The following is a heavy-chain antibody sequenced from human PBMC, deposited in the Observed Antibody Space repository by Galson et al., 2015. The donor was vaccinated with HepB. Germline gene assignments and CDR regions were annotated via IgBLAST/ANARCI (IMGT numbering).Heavy chain of an antibody. CDR2: INPNSGGT. V-gene: IGHV1-2*06. J-gene: IGHJ3*02. CDR1: GYTFTGYY. CDR3: ARVGYYDSSDYGAFDI. D-gene: IGHD3-22*01. Sequence: CKASGYTFTGYYMHWVRQAPGQGLEWMGRINPNSGGTNYAQKFQGRVTMTRDTSISTAYMELSRRRSEDTAVYYCARVGYYDSSDYGAFDIWGQGTMVTVSS.